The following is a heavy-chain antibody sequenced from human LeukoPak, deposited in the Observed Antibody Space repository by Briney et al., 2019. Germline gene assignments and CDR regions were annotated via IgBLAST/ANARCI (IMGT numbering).Heavy chain of an antibody. CDR1: GFTFSSYG. D-gene: IGHD6-13*01. Sequence: PGGSLRLSCAASGFTFSSYGMHWVRQAPGKGLEWVSGISGSGGSAYYADSVKGRFTISRDNSKNTLYVQMNSLRAEDTAVYYCAKDRLKYSSRQIDYWGQGALVTVSS. V-gene: IGHV3-23*01. J-gene: IGHJ4*02. CDR3: AKDRLKYSSRQIDY. CDR2: ISGSGGSA.